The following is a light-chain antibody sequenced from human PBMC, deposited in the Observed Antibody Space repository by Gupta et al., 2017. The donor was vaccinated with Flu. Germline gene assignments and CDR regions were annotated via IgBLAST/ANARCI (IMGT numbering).Light chain of an antibody. J-gene: IGKJ1*01. Sequence: PSSLSASVGDRVTITCRASQGIRNDLSWYQQKPGKAPRRLIYVASNLQSGVPSRFSGSGSGTEFTLTISSLQPEDSATYYCLQIDSYPLTFGQGTKVEIK. V-gene: IGKV1-17*01. CDR2: VAS. CDR1: QGIRND. CDR3: LQIDSYPLT.